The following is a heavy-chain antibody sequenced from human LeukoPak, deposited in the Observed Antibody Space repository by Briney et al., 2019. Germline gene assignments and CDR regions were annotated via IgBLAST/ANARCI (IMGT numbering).Heavy chain of an antibody. V-gene: IGHV4-34*01. CDR2: INHSGST. Sequence: XAVXGGSFSGYYWXWLRQPPGKGREGIGEINHSGSTNYNPSLTSRGTISVEKSKNKCSLKLSSVTAADTAVYYCARYDSSGYPFFTIWGQGTMVTVSS. CDR3: ARYDSSGYPFFTI. J-gene: IGHJ3*02. CDR1: GGSFSGYY. D-gene: IGHD3-22*01.